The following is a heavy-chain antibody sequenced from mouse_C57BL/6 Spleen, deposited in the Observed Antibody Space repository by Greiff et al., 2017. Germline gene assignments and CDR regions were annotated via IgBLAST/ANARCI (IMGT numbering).Heavy chain of an antibody. CDR3: AVHEPYDGYYSYYFDY. V-gene: IGHV1-62-2*01. D-gene: IGHD2-3*01. Sequence: QVQLQQSGAELVKPGASVKLSCKASGYTFTEYTLHWVKQRSGQGLEWIGWFYPGRGSIKYNEKFKDKATLTADKSSSTVYMELSRLTSGGSAVYFSAVHEPYDGYYSYYFDYWGQGTTLTVSS. CDR2: FYPGRGSI. J-gene: IGHJ2*01. CDR1: GYTFTEYT.